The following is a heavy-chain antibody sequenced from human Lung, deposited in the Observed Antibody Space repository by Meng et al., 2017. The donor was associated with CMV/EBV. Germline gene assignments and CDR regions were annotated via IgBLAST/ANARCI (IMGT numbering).Heavy chain of an antibody. Sequence: GGSXRLSCAASGFTFSIYWMSWVRQAPGKGLEWVANIKQDGSEKYYVDSVEGRFTISRDNAKNSLYLQINSLRAEDAAIYYCARDLGDGSNYYYFDFWGHGTXVIVSS. V-gene: IGHV3-7*01. CDR3: ARDLGDGSNYYYFDF. D-gene: IGHD5-24*01. CDR1: GFTFSIYW. CDR2: IKQDGSEK. J-gene: IGHJ4*01.